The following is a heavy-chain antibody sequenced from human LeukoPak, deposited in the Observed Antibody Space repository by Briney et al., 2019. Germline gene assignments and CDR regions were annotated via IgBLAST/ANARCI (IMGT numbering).Heavy chain of an antibody. CDR3: ARSRRYCSGCGSFPRIYDHYSCMDV. D-gene: IGHD2-15*01. Sequence: ASVKDSCKASGSRFSNYVLSWVRQAPGQGLEWMGWISAYNANTNYAQKFQGRVTMTTDTSTSTAYMELRSLRSDDTAVYYCARSRRYCSGCGSFPRIYDHYSCMDVWGKGTTVTVSS. CDR1: GSRFSNYV. V-gene: IGHV1-18*01. CDR2: ISAYNANT. J-gene: IGHJ6*03.